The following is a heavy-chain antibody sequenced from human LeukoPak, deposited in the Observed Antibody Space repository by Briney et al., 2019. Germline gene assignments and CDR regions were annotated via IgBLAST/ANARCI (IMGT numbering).Heavy chain of an antibody. CDR2: ISSSSSYI. CDR3: ARDQEYSSSSFDY. J-gene: IGHJ4*02. V-gene: IGHV3-21*01. D-gene: IGHD6-6*01. Sequence: GGSLRLSCAASGFTFSSYSMNWVRQAPGKGLEWVSSISSSSSYIYYADSVKGRFTISRDNAKNSLYLQMNSLRAEDTAVYYCARDQEYSSSSFDYWGQGTLVTVSS. CDR1: GFTFSSYS.